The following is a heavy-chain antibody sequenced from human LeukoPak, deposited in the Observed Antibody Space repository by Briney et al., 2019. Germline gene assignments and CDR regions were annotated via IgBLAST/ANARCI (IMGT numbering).Heavy chain of an antibody. CDR3: ARSRSGVRGSRKFNWFDP. J-gene: IGHJ5*02. CDR1: GFTFSSYA. CDR2: IGGSGGKT. Sequence: GGSLRLSCAASGFTFSSYAMSWVRQAPGKGLEWVSAIGGSGGKTFYAESVKGRFTISRDNSKNTLYLQMNSLRPEDTAVYYCARSRSGVRGSRKFNWFDPWGQGTLVTVSS. D-gene: IGHD3-10*01. V-gene: IGHV3-23*01.